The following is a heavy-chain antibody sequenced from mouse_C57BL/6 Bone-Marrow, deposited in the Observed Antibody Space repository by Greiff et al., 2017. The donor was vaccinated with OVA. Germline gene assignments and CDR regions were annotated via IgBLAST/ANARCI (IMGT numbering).Heavy chain of an antibody. Sequence: VQGVESGAELARPGASVKLSCKASGYTFTSYGISWVKQRTGQGLEWIGEIYPRSGNTYYNEKFKGKATLTADKSSSTAYMELRSLTSEDSAVYVCARSGYYGSSPYAMDYWGQGTSVTVSS. V-gene: IGHV1-81*01. CDR1: GYTFTSYG. D-gene: IGHD1-1*01. CDR3: ARSGYYGSSPYAMDY. CDR2: IYPRSGNT. J-gene: IGHJ4*01.